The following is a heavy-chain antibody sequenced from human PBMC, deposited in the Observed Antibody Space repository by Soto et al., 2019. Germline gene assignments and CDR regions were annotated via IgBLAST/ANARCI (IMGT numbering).Heavy chain of an antibody. V-gene: IGHV3-7*01. Sequence: GGSLRLSCAASRFTFGSYWMSWVRQVPGKGLEWVANIHQDGSEKYYMDSVKGRFTISRDNAKRSLYLQMTSLRAEDTAVYYCAGGNALDVWGQGTTVTVSS. CDR2: IHQDGSEK. CDR3: AGGNALDV. CDR1: RFTFGSYW. J-gene: IGHJ6*02.